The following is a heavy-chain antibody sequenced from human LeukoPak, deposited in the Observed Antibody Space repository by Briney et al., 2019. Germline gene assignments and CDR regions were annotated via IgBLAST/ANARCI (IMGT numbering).Heavy chain of an antibody. CDR2: VSYDGSYK. V-gene: IGHV3-30*04. D-gene: IGHD6-19*01. J-gene: IGHJ4*02. Sequence: GGSLRLSCASSGFTFHNYAMHWVRQAPGKGLEWVAVVSYDGSYKDYADSVKGRFTISRDNAKNSLYLQMNSLRAEDMAFYYCTRSTGWYNYFDYWGQGTLVTVSS. CDR3: TRSTGWYNYFDY. CDR1: GFTFHNYA.